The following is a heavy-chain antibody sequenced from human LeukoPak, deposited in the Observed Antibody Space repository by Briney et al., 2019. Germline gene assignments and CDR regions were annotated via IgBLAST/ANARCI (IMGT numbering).Heavy chain of an antibody. CDR1: GYTFTSYG. D-gene: IGHD2-15*01. V-gene: IGHV1-18*04. Sequence: ASVKVPCKASGYTFTSYGISWVRQAPGQGLEWMGWISAYNGNTNYAQKLQGRVTMTTDTSTSTAYMELRSLRSDDTAVYYCARDCSGGSCYSEAPHPHWFDPWGQGTLVTVSS. CDR3: ARDCSGGSCYSEAPHPHWFDP. CDR2: ISAYNGNT. J-gene: IGHJ5*02.